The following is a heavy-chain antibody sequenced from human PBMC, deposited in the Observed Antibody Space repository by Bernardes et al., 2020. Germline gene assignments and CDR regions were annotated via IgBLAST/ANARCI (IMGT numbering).Heavy chain of an antibody. Sequence: GGSLRLSRAASGFTFSIYAMAWVRQAPGKGLDWVSAITSSSGTTAYADSVKGRFTISRDNSKNTLYLQLNSLRAEDTALYYCAKAKCCSGYPPNYLDSWGQGTVVTVSS. CDR1: GFTFSIYA. CDR2: ITSSSGTT. CDR3: AKAKCCSGYPPNYLDS. J-gene: IGHJ4*02. V-gene: IGHV3-23*01. D-gene: IGHD3-3*01.